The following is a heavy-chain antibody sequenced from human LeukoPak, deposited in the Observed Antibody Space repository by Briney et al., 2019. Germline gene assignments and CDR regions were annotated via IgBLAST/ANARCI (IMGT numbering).Heavy chain of an antibody. D-gene: IGHD3-22*01. CDR1: GYTLTELS. V-gene: IGHV1-24*01. CDR3: ATGVLGYYDSSGRDAFDI. Sequence: RASVKVPRKHSGYTLTELSMHWVRQAPGKGLEWMGGFDPEDGETNYAQKFQGRVTMTEDTSTETAYMELSSLRSEDTAVYYCATGVLGYYDSSGRDAFDIWGQGTMVTVSS. CDR2: FDPEDGET. J-gene: IGHJ3*02.